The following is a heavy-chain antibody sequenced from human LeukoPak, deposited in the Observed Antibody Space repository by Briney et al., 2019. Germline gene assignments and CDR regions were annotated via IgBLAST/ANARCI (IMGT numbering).Heavy chain of an antibody. CDR3: RRDGGYYYYGMDV. Sequence: GRSLRLSCTASGFTFGDYSMSWVRQAPGKGLEWVGSITSKDFCVATEYAASVKGRFTISRDDSTSIAYLQMNSLKTENTAVYYCRRDGGYYYYGMDVWGEGNTVT. J-gene: IGHJ6*01. V-gene: IGHV3-49*04. D-gene: IGHD3-16*01. CDR2: ITSKDFCVAT. CDR1: GFTFGDYS.